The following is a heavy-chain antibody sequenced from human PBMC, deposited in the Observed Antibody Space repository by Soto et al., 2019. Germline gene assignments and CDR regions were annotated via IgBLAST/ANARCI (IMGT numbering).Heavy chain of an antibody. V-gene: IGHV4-39*01. CDR1: GGSISSSSYY. Sequence: SETLSLTCTVSGGSISSSSYYWGWIRQPPGKGLEWIGSIYYSGSTYYNPSLKSRVTISVDTSKNQFSLKLSSVTAADTAVYYCARQALLLINWFDPWGQGTLVTVSS. CDR2: IYYSGST. CDR3: ARQALLLINWFDP. D-gene: IGHD2-15*01. J-gene: IGHJ5*02.